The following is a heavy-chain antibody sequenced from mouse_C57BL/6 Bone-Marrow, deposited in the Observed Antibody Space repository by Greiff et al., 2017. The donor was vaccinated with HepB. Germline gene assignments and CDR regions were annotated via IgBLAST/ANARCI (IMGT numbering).Heavy chain of an antibody. Sequence: EVKLMESGGGLVQPGGSLKLSCAASGFTFSDYGMAWVRQAPRKGPEWVAFISNLAYSIYYADTVTGRVTISRENAKNTLYLEMSSLRSEDTAMYYCARQGVSLVFDYWGQGTTLTVSS. V-gene: IGHV5-15*01. CDR2: ISNLAYSI. J-gene: IGHJ2*01. CDR3: ARQGVSLVFDY. D-gene: IGHD6-2*01. CDR1: GFTFSDYG.